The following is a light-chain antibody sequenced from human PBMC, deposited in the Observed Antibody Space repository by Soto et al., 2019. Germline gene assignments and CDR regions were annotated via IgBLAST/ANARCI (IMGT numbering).Light chain of an antibody. J-gene: IGKJ1*01. CDR2: GAS. Sequence: ESVWTQSPGTLSLSPGESATLSCRASQSVSSDYLAWYQQKPCQSPRLLIYGASSRATDFPERFSGRGSGTDCTLAVFIPVDDDFPLYYCLYDGRSLQTLGQGPRV. CDR1: QSVSSDY. CDR3: LYDGRSLQT. V-gene: IGKV3-20*01.